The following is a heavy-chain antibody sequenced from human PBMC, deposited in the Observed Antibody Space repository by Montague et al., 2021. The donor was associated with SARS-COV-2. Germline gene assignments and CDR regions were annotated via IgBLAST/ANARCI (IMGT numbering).Heavy chain of an antibody. D-gene: IGHD1-7*01. V-gene: IGHV4-39*01. CDR2: IYYSGST. CDR3: ARGLYNWNYEHWFDT. J-gene: IGHJ5*02. CDR1: GGSVGSSHYY. Sequence: SETLSLTCTVSGGSVGSSHYYWAWIRQSPGKGLEWIGTIYYSGSTYYNPSPRSRVTIDVDASTNQSSLKLHSVTAADTAVYFCARGLYNWNYEHWFDTWGQGTLVTVSS.